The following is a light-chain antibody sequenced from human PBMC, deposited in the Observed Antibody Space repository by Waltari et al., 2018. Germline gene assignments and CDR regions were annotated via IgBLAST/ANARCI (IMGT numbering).Light chain of an antibody. CDR1: SSNIGSNS. CDR2: SNN. V-gene: IGLV1-44*01. CDR3: AVWDDSLNGVV. J-gene: IGLJ2*01. Sequence: QSVLTQPPSASGTPGQRVTIACSGSSSNIGSNSVNWYRQLPVTAPKLLIYSNNQRPSGGSDRFSGSKSGTSASLAISGLQSEDEADYYCAVWDDSLNGVVFGGGTKLTVL.